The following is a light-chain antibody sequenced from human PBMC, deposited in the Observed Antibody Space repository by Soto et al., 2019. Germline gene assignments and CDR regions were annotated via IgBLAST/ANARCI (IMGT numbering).Light chain of an antibody. J-gene: IGKJ4*01. CDR3: QHYNSWPLT. CDR2: DVS. CDR1: QSVRSN. V-gene: IGKV3-15*01. Sequence: EVGMTQSPATLSVSPGERATLSCRASQSVRSNLAWYQQEPGQAPRLLIYDVSTRATGIPARFSGSGSDTEFTLTISSLQSEDFAVYYCQHYNSWPLTFGGGTKVDIK.